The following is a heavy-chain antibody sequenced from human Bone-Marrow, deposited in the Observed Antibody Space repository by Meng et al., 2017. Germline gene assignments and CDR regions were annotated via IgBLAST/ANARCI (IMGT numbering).Heavy chain of an antibody. Sequence: QRQESGPGLVKPAQTLPLTCTVSGGSISSGGYYWSWICQHPGKGLEWIGYIYYSGSTYYNPSLKSLVTISVDTSKNQFSLKLSSVTAADTAVYYCARANVNYGVVDPWGQGTLVTVSS. V-gene: IGHV4-31*01. J-gene: IGHJ5*02. CDR2: IYYSGST. CDR3: ARANVNYGVVDP. D-gene: IGHD3-10*01. CDR1: GGSISSGGYY.